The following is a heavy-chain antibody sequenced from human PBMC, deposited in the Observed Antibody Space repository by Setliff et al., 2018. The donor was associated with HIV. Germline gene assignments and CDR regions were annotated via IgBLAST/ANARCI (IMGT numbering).Heavy chain of an antibody. V-gene: IGHV4-30-4*08. CDR2: IYYTGDT. CDR3: TRDRGSDSGSPWWYFDL. CDR1: GGSISHGDHY. D-gene: IGHD3-22*01. J-gene: IGHJ2*01. Sequence: SETLSLTCTVSGGSISHGDHYWAWIRQSPGKGLEWIGYIYYTGDTYYRSSLESRVTISVDTSNNQFSLRLKSVTAADTAVYYGTRDRGSDSGSPWWYFDLWGRGTLVTVSS.